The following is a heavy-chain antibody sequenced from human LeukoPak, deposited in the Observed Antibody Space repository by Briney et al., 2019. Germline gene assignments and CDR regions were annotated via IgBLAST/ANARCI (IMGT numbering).Heavy chain of an antibody. V-gene: IGHV6-1*01. J-gene: IGHJ4*02. D-gene: IGHD1-26*01. CDR1: GDSVSSNSAT. Sequence: SQTPSLTCAISGDSVSSNSATWNWIRQSPSRGLEWLGKTYYRSKWYTDYAVFVKSRITINPDTSKNQFSLQLNSVTPEDTAVYYCARATSGSFDYWGQGTLVTVSS. CDR3: ARATSGSFDY. CDR2: TYYRSKWYT.